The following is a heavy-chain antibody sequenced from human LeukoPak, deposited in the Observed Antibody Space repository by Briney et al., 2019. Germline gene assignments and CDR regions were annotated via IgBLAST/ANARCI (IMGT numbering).Heavy chain of an antibody. J-gene: IGHJ3*02. CDR1: GGSISSSNW. CDR3: ARASLEGAYDAFDI. D-gene: IGHD3-16*01. CDR2: IYHSGST. V-gene: IGHV4-4*02. Sequence: SETLSLTCAVSGGSISSSNWWSWVRRPPGKGLEWIGEIYHSGSTNYNPSLKSRVTISVDKSKNQFSLKLSSVTAADTAVYYCARASLEGAYDAFDIWGQGTMVTVSS.